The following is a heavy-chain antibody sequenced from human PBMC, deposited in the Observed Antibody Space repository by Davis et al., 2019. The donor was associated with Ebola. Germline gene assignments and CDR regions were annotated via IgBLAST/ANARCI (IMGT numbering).Heavy chain of an antibody. CDR3: ASQDYGGPFDP. CDR1: GGSISSNYYY. V-gene: IGHV4-39*01. D-gene: IGHD4-17*01. Sequence: MPSATLSLTCTVSGGSISSNYYYWGWIRQPPGKGLEWIGRIYYSGSTFYNPSLKSRVTISVDTSKNQFSLKLSSVTAADTAVYYCASQDYGGPFDPWGQGTLVTVSS. J-gene: IGHJ5*02. CDR2: IYYSGST.